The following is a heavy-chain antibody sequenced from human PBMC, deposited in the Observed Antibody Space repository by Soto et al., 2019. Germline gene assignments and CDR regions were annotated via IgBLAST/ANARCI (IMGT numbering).Heavy chain of an antibody. CDR1: GFTFSTYA. CDR2: ISDSSDYI. D-gene: IGHD2-2*01. CDR3: ARMGAGYCLSISCYPSPNMGYGMDV. V-gene: IGHV3-21*01. J-gene: IGHJ6*02. Sequence: GGSLRLSCAASGFTFSTYAMNWVRQAPGKGLEWVSSISDSSDYIYYADSLKGRFTISRDNAKNSLYLQMNSLRAEDTAVYYCARMGAGYCLSISCYPSPNMGYGMDVWGPGTTVTVS.